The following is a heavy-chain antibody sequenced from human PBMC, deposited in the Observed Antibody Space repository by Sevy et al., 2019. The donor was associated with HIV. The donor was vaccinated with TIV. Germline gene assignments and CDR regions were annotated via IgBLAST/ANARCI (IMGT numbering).Heavy chain of an antibody. V-gene: IGHV3-23*01. CDR3: AKPFGASITVFGVVNTNPLDV. Sequence: GGSLRLSCAASGFTFSSYAMSWVRQAPGRGLEWVSGTSGSGSRTDYADSVKGRFTISRDNSKNMLYLQMNSLRAEDTAVYYCAKPFGASITVFGVVNTNPLDVWGQWTTVTVSS. D-gene: IGHD3-3*01. J-gene: IGHJ6*02. CDR2: TSGSGSRT. CDR1: GFTFSSYA.